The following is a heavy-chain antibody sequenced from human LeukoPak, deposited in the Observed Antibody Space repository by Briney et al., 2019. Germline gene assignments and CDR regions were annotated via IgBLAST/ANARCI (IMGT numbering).Heavy chain of an antibody. Sequence: ASVKVSCKASGYTFTSYYLHWVRQAPGQGLEWMGWISGYTGNTNYAQNLQGRVTMTTDTSTSTAYMELRSLRSDDTALYYCARSSWFGGRSEWRWFDPWGQGTLVTVSS. J-gene: IGHJ5*02. V-gene: IGHV1-18*04. CDR3: ARSSWFGGRSEWRWFDP. D-gene: IGHD3-16*01. CDR1: GYTFTSYY. CDR2: ISGYTGNT.